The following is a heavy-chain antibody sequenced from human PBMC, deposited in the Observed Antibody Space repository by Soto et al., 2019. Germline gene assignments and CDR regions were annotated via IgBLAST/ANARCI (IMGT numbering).Heavy chain of an antibody. CDR1: GGSFSGYY. CDR3: AVSAFSSGWYSFFDY. CDR2: INHSGST. Sequence: QVQLQQWGAGLLKPSETLSLTCAVYGGSFSGYYWSWIRQPPGKGLEWIGEINHSGSTNYNPSLKSRVTISVDTSKNQFSLKLSSVTAADTAVYYCAVSAFSSGWYSFFDYWGQGTLVTVSS. V-gene: IGHV4-34*01. J-gene: IGHJ4*02. D-gene: IGHD6-19*01.